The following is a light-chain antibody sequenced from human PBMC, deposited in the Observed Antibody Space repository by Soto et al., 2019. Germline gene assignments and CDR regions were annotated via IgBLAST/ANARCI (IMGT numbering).Light chain of an antibody. CDR3: QQYFNWWT. CDR1: HNVDIN. V-gene: IGKV3-15*01. J-gene: IGKJ1*01. Sequence: IVLTQSPAILFVSLGERATLSCRASHNVDINLAWYQQRPGQAPRLLVYGASTRATDIPARFSGSGSGTEFTLTISSLQSEDFAIYYCQQYFNWWTFGQGTKVDIK. CDR2: GAS.